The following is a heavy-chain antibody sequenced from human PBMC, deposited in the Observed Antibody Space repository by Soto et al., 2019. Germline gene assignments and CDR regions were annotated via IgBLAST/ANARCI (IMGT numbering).Heavy chain of an antibody. CDR1: GLSLSISGVG. J-gene: IGHJ4*02. D-gene: IGHD3-22*01. V-gene: IGHV2-5*01. Sequence: QITWKESGPPLVKPTQTLTLTCTFSGLSLSISGVGVGWVRQPPGKALEWLALIYWNDDKLYSPSLKSRLTITKDTSKNQVVLTMTNMDPVDTATYYCAHITMIGRSYYFDYWGQGTLVTVSS. CDR3: AHITMIGRSYYFDY. CDR2: IYWNDDK.